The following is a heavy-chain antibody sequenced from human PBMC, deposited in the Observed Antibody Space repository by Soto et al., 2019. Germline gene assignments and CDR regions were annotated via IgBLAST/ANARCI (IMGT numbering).Heavy chain of an antibody. Sequence: QVQLVQSGAEVKKPGASVKVSCKASGYIFTSYNINWVRQAAGHGLEWMGWVNPDSGHTVYAQKFQGRVTMTRDTSIGTAHMELRSLTPEDTAVYYCARSAPFSTAALEYLYDMDVWGKGASVTVSS. CDR3: ARSAPFSTAALEYLYDMDV. D-gene: IGHD2-2*01. J-gene: IGHJ6*03. CDR2: VNPDSGHT. V-gene: IGHV1-8*02. CDR1: GYIFTSYN.